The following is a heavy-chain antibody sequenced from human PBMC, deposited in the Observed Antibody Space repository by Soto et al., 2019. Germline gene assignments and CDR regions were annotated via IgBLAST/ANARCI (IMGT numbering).Heavy chain of an antibody. CDR2: INPNSGGT. CDR1: GYTFTGYY. D-gene: IGHD3-3*01. V-gene: IGHV1-2*02. J-gene: IGHJ4*02. CDR3: ARETQKRLRFLEWVPPGY. Sequence: GASVKVSCKASGYTFTGYYMHWVRQAPGQGLEWMGWINPNSGGTNYAQKFQGRVTMTRDTSISTAYMELSRLRSDDTAVYYCARETQKRLRFLEWVPPGYWGQGTLVTVSS.